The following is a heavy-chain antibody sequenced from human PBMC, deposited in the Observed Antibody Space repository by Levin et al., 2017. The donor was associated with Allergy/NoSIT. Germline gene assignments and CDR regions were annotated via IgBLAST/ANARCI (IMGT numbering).Heavy chain of an antibody. CDR3: ARKLRGHSAYDDFDI. CDR1: GFTFRDYW. Sequence: GESLKISCAAAGFTFRDYWMTWVGQTPGRGLEWVANIDQDGSQKYYVDSVKGRFTISRDNAKNSVYLEMNYLRDGDTAVYYCARKLRGHSAYDDFDIWGHGTMVTFSS. V-gene: IGHV3-7*03. CDR2: IDQDGSQK. J-gene: IGHJ3*02. D-gene: IGHD5-12*01.